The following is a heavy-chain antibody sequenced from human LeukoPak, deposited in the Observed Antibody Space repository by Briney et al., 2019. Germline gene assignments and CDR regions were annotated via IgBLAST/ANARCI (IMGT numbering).Heavy chain of an antibody. CDR2: ISGSGGST. Sequence: GGSLRLSCAASGFTFSSYAMSWVRQAPGKGLGWVSAISGSGGSTYYADSVKGRFTISRDNSKNTLYLQMNSLRAEDTAVYYCAKAHSSGWYYNYYYMDVWGKGTTVTVSS. CDR1: GFTFSSYA. CDR3: AKAHSSGWYYNYYYMDV. V-gene: IGHV3-23*01. J-gene: IGHJ6*03. D-gene: IGHD6-19*01.